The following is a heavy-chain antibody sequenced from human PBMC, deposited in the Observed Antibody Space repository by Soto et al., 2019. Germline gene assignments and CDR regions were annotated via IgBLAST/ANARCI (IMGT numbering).Heavy chain of an antibody. V-gene: IGHV1-18*04. J-gene: IGHJ4*02. CDR1: GYVFSHYA. CDR3: AREGGSSTYYPLELDY. D-gene: IGHD1-7*01. Sequence: VQLVQSGAEVKRPGASLKVSCKASGYVFSHYAINWVRQAPGQGLEWMGWLAPFNGKTSSLQKLQDRMTMTIDTAASTAYLELNSLTSDDTGVYFCAREGGSSTYYPLELDYWGQGTQVNVSS. CDR2: LAPFNGKT.